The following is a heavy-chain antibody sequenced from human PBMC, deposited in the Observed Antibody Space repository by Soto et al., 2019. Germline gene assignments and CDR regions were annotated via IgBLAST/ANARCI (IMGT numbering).Heavy chain of an antibody. J-gene: IGHJ4*02. V-gene: IGHV4-39*01. D-gene: IGHD3-10*01. CDR3: ASYGGMVPGYKSDY. CDR2: VHSSGRT. CDR1: GDSISSSHYY. Sequence: QLQLLESGPGLVKPSETLSLTCTATGDSISSSHYYWAWIRQPPGKGLDWIGSVHSSGRTSYNPSLESRVCVSMDTSENQISLNVNSVTAVDTAVYYCASYGGMVPGYKSDYWGPGTLVTVSS.